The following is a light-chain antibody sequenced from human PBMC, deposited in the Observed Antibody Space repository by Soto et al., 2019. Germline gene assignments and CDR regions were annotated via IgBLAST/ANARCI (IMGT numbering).Light chain of an antibody. J-gene: IGKJ4*01. V-gene: IGKV1-9*01. CDR3: QQLNTYPLT. Sequence: DIQLTQSPSFLSASPGDRVTITCRASQGINSYLAWYQQKPGKAPNLLIYGGDTLQSGVPSRFSGSGSGTEFTLTISSLQPEDFAIYYCQQLNTYPLTFGGGTKVAIK. CDR1: QGINSY. CDR2: GGD.